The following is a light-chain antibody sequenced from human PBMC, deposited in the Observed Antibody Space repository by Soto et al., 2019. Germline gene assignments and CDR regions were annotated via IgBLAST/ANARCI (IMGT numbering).Light chain of an antibody. CDR2: GAS. CDR3: QQFNKWPPST. Sequence: EIVLTHSPGTLSLSPWERATLSCRASRRVSSNYLAWYQQKPGQGPRLLIYGASTRATGIPARFSGSGSGTEFTLTISSLQSEDFAVYYCQQFNKWPPSTFGQGTKVDI. V-gene: IGKV3-15*01. CDR1: RRVSSN. J-gene: IGKJ1*01.